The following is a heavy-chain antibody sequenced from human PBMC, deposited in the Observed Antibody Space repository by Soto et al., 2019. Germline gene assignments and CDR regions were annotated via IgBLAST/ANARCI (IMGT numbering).Heavy chain of an antibody. CDR1: GFMFDDFS. Sequence: EVRLVESGGVVVQPGGSLRLSCAASGFMFDDFSMHWVRQAPGKGLEWVAIIGRDGINTYYADSVRGRFIVSRDNSKNSLYLLMNSLRSEDSALYYCVKVRDDASWTAFDHWGQGTLVTVSS. D-gene: IGHD2-2*01. CDR3: VKVRDDASWTAFDH. V-gene: IGHV3-43*01. J-gene: IGHJ4*02. CDR2: IGRDGINT.